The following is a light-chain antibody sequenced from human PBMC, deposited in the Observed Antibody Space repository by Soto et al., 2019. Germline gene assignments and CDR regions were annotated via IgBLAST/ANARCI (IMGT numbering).Light chain of an antibody. V-gene: IGKV3-20*01. CDR2: GAS. J-gene: IGKJ1*01. CDR1: QSVSSNY. Sequence: EIVLTQSPGTLPLSPGERATLSCRASQSVSSNYLAWYQQKPGQAPRLLIFGASSRASGIPDRFSGSGSGTDFTLTIGRLEPEDFAVYYCQQYGRSPATFGQGTKVEI. CDR3: QQYGRSPAT.